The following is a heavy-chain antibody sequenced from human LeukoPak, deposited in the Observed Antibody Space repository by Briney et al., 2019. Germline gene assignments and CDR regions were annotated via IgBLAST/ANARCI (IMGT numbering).Heavy chain of an antibody. CDR3: ARDAQCSSSWRDYYYGMDV. D-gene: IGHD6-13*01. CDR1: QYSFSDYA. V-gene: IGHV1-69*13. Sequence: ASVKVSCTAPQYSFSDYAIHWVRQAPGQGLEWMGGIIPIFGTANYAQKFQGRVTITADESTSTAYMELSSLRSEDTAVYYCARDAQCSSSWRDYYYGMDVWGQGTTVTVSS. CDR2: IIPIFGTA. J-gene: IGHJ6*02.